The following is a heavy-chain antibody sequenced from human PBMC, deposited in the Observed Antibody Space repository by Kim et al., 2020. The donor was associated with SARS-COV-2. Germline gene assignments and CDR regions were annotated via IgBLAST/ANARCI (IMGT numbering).Heavy chain of an antibody. J-gene: IGHJ4*02. V-gene: IGHV3-72*01. CDR3: AREADTYYYDSSGLGFDY. D-gene: IGHD3-22*01. Sequence: KGGLTSSRDESKNSLYLQMSSLKAEDTAVYYCAREADTYYYDSSGLGFDYWGQGTLVTVSS.